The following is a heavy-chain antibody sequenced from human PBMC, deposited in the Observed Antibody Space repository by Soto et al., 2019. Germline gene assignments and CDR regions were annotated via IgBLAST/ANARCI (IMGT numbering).Heavy chain of an antibody. CDR2: INHSGST. D-gene: IGHD2-2*01. V-gene: IGHV4-34*01. CDR3: ARGFLSQLPTHDYYYMDV. J-gene: IGHJ6*03. CDR1: GGSFSGYY. Sequence: SETLSLTCTVYGGSFSGYYWSWIRQPPGKGLEWIGEINHSGSTNYNPSLKSRVTISVDTSKNQFSLKLSSVTAADTAVYYCARGFLSQLPTHDYYYMDVWGKGTTVTVSS.